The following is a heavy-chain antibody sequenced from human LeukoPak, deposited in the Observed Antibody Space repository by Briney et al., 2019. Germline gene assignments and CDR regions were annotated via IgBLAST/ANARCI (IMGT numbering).Heavy chain of an antibody. J-gene: IGHJ3*02. CDR3: ARAGYLDRFDI. CDR1: GFIVSSNF. CDR2: IYNNGGRT. Sequence: QPGGSLRLSCAASGFIVSSNFMSWVRQAPGKGPEWVSVIYNNGGRTTYADSVKGRFTISRDNAKNSLYLQMNSLRAEDTAVYYCARAGYLDRFDIWGQGTMVTVSS. V-gene: IGHV3-66*01. D-gene: IGHD3-9*01.